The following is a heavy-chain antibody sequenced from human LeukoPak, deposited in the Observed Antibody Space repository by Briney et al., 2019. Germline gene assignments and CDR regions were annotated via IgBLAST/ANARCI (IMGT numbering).Heavy chain of an antibody. J-gene: IGHJ5*02. CDR3: AHSKTGYSSSWLPYNWFDP. CDR2: IYWNDDK. V-gene: IGHV2-5*01. D-gene: IGHD6-13*01. CDR1: GFSLSTSGVG. Sequence: SGPTLVNPTQTLTLTCTFSGFSLSTSGVGVGWIRQPPGKALEWLALIYWNDDKRYSPSLKSRLTITKDTSKNQVVLTMTNMGPVDTATYYCAHSKTGYSSSWLPYNWFDPWGQGTLVTVSS.